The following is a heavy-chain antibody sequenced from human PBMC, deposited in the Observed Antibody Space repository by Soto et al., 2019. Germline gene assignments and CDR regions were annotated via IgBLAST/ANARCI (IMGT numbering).Heavy chain of an antibody. D-gene: IGHD3-22*01. Sequence: GGSLRLSCVASGFSIRSYSMNWVRQAPGKGLEWISYISSSSGTINYADSVKGRFTISRDTAKNSLSLQMNSLRDEDTAVYYYGRDKNYYSDSGVFFFFAPWGKGTPVPVP. CDR1: GFSIRSYS. J-gene: IGHJ5*02. V-gene: IGHV3-48*02. CDR2: ISSSSGTI. CDR3: GRDKNYYSDSGVFFFFAP.